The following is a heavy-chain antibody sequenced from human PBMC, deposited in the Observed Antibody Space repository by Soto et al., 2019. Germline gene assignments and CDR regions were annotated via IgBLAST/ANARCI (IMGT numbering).Heavy chain of an antibody. J-gene: IGHJ6*02. CDR1: GGTFSSYA. CDR3: ARVKLIRYFDWLLVYGMDV. CDR2: IIPIFGTA. V-gene: IGHV1-69*13. D-gene: IGHD3-9*01. Sequence: ASVKVSCKASGGTFSSYAISWVRQAPGQGLEWMGGIIPIFGTANYAQKFQGRVTITADESTSTAYMELSSLRPEDTAVYYCARVKLIRYFDWLLVYGMDVWGQGTTVTVSS.